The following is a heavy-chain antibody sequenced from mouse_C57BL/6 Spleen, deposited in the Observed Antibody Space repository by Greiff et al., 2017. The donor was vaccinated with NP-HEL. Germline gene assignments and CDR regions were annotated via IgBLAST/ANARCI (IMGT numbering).Heavy chain of an antibody. CDR2: INPSSGYT. J-gene: IGHJ4*01. Sequence: VQLQQSGAELARPGASVKMSCKASGYTFTSYTMHWVKQRPGQGLEWIGYINPSSGYTKYNQKFKDKATLTADKSSSTAYMQLSSLTSEDSAVYYCASVYYSNAMDYWGQGTSVTVSS. CDR3: ASVYYSNAMDY. D-gene: IGHD2-5*01. CDR1: GYTFTSYT. V-gene: IGHV1-4*01.